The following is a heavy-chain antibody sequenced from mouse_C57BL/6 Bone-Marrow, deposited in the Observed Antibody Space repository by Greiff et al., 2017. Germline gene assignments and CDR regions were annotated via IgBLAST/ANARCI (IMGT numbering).Heavy chain of an antibody. J-gene: IGHJ2*01. CDR2: IYPGDGDT. CDR3: ARGAPLTAFDY. V-gene: IGHV1-82*01. CDR1: GYAFSSSW. D-gene: IGHD1-2*01. Sequence: VQLQQSGPELVKPGASVKISCKASGYAFSSSWMNWVKQRPGKGLEWIGRIYPGDGDTNYNGKFKGKATLTADKSSSTAYMQLSSLTSEDSAVYFCARGAPLTAFDYWGQGTTLTVSA.